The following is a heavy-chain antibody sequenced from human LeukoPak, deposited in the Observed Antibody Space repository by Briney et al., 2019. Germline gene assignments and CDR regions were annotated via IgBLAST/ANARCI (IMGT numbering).Heavy chain of an antibody. V-gene: IGHV1-69*01. J-gene: IGHJ6*04. CDR1: GGTFSSYA. D-gene: IGHD2-15*01. CDR2: IIPIFGTA. Sequence: ASVKVSCKASGGTFSSYAISWVRQAPGQGLEWMGGIIPIFGTANYAQKFQGRVTITADESTSTAYMELSSPRSEDTAVYYCARYCSGGSCPYYYYGMDVWGKGTTVTVSS. CDR3: ARYCSGGSCPYYYYGMDV.